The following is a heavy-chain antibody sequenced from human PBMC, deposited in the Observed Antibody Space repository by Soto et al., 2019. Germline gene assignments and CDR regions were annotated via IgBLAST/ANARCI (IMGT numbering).Heavy chain of an antibody. CDR3: ARDFDVNTALDYWYFDL. J-gene: IGHJ2*01. Sequence: QVQLQESGPGLVKPSETLSLTCTVSGGSTTNYYWSWLRQPAGKELEYIGRIYGSGRTNYNPSLKDRGTRSLSLNQMSLRLTDVTAADTAVYYCARDFDVNTALDYWYFDLGGRGAIVTVSS. CDR2: IYGSGRT. CDR1: GGSTTNYY. V-gene: IGHV4-4*07. D-gene: IGHD3-9*01.